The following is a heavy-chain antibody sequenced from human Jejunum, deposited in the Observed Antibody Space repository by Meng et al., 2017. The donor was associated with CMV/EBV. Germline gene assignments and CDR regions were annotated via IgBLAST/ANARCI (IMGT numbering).Heavy chain of an antibody. D-gene: IGHD1-1*01. Sequence: RLSWAASGFIFSRFWMSWVRQAPGKGLEWVANIKEDGSEKYYVDSVKGRFTISRDNAKNSLYLQMTSLRAEDTAVYYCASGNDFNIWGQGTLVTVSS. CDR1: GFIFSRFW. CDR2: IKEDGSEK. V-gene: IGHV3-7*01. J-gene: IGHJ3*02. CDR3: ASGNDFNI.